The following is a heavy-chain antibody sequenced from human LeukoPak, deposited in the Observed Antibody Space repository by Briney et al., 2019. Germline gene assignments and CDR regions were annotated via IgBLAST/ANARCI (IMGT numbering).Heavy chain of an antibody. CDR1: GFTFSDHF. J-gene: IGHJ4*02. Sequence: PGGSLRLSCAASGFTFSDHFMDWVRQAPGKGLEWLSYISSSGTTIYYADSVKGRFAISRDNAKNSLYLQMNSLRAEDTAVYYCARDEGLYFYDTPFDYWGQGALVTVSS. CDR2: ISSSGTTI. CDR3: ARDEGLYFYDTPFDY. V-gene: IGHV3-11*01. D-gene: IGHD3-22*01.